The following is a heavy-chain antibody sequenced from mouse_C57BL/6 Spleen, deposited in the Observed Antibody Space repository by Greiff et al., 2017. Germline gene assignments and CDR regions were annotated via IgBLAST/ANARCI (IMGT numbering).Heavy chain of an antibody. CDR1: GYAFSSSW. J-gene: IGHJ2*01. Sequence: QVQLQQSGPELVKPGASVTISCKASGYAFSSSWMNWVKQRPGKGLEWIRRIYPGDGDTNYNGTFKGKATLTADKSSSTAYMQLSSLTSEDSAVYFCARDITTVYFDYWGQGTTLTVSS. D-gene: IGHD1-1*01. CDR2: IYPGDGDT. CDR3: ARDITTVYFDY. V-gene: IGHV1-82*01.